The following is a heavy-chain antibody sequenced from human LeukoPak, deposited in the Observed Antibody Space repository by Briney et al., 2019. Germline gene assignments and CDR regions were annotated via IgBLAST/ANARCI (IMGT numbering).Heavy chain of an antibody. V-gene: IGHV1-18*01. D-gene: IGHD3-10*01. CDR3: ARDVGLYYYGSGSYSPNNWFDP. J-gene: IGHJ5*02. CDR1: GYTFTSYG. CDR2: ISAYNGNT. Sequence: ASVKVSCKASGYTFTSYGISWVRQAPGQGLEWMGWISAYNGNTNYAQKLQGRVTMTTDTSTSTACMELRSLRSDDTAVYYCARDVGLYYYGSGSYSPNNWFDPWGQGTLVTVSS.